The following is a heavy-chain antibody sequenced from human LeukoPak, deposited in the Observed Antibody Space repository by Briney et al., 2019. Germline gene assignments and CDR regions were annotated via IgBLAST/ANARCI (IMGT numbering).Heavy chain of an antibody. CDR1: GFTFSSYS. Sequence: PGGSLRLSCAASGFTFSSYSMNWVRQAPGKGLEWVSYISSSSTIYYADSVKGRFTISRDNAKNSMYLQMNSLRAEDTAVYYCARVEDYVWGSYRYFDYWGQGTLVTVSS. CDR3: ARVEDYVWGSYRYFDY. D-gene: IGHD3-16*02. J-gene: IGHJ4*02. V-gene: IGHV3-48*04. CDR2: ISSSSTI.